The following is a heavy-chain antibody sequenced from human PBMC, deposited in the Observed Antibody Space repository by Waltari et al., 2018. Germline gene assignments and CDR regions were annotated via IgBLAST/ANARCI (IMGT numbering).Heavy chain of an antibody. CDR2: INHGGST. V-gene: IGHV4-34*01. CDR1: GGSFSGYY. Sequence: QVQLQQWGAGLLKPSETLSLTCAVYGGSFSGYYWSWIRQPPGKGLEWIGEINHGGSTNYNPSLKSRVTISVDTSKNQFSLKLSSVTAADTAVYYCARGPGVEYCSGGSCYGPWAFDIWGQGTMVTVSS. CDR3: ARGPGVEYCSGGSCYGPWAFDI. D-gene: IGHD2-15*01. J-gene: IGHJ3*02.